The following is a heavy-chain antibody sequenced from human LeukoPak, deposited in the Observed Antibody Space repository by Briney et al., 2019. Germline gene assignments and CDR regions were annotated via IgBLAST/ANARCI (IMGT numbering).Heavy chain of an antibody. V-gene: IGHV3-23*01. J-gene: IGHJ4*02. CDR2: ISGSGGST. D-gene: IGHD6-13*01. CDR3: AKDQEYSSSWYGVYYFDY. CDR1: GFTFSSYA. Sequence: GGSLRLSCAASGFTFSSYAMSWVRQAPGKGLEWVSAISGSGGSTYYADSLKGRFTISRDNSKNTLYLQMNSLRAEDTAVYYCAKDQEYSSSWYGVYYFDYWGQGTLVTVSS.